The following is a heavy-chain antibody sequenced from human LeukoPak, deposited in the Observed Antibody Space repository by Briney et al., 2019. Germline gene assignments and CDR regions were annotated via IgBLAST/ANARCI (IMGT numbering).Heavy chain of an antibody. D-gene: IGHD6-13*01. CDR1: GDSISSGDYY. CDR2: ISSSGST. Sequence: SQTLSLTCTVSGDSISSGDYYWSWIRQPAGKGLEWIGRISSSGSTNYNPSLKSRVTISVDTSKNQFSLKLSSVTAADTAVYYCARVPRTIAAAGTRIYYYYYMDVWGKGTTVTVSS. V-gene: IGHV4-61*02. J-gene: IGHJ6*03. CDR3: ARVPRTIAAAGTRIYYYYYMDV.